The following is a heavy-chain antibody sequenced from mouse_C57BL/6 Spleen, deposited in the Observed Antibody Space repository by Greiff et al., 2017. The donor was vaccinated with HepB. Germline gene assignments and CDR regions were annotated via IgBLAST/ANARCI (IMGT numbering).Heavy chain of an antibody. CDR1: GFTFTDYY. V-gene: IGHV7-3*01. Sequence: EVQGVESGGGLVQPGGSLSLSCAASGFTFTDYYMSWVRQPPGKALEWLGFIRNKANGYTTEYSASVKGRFTISRDNSQSILYLQMNALRAEDSATYYCARYKGLRPYYFDYWGQGTTLTVSS. CDR2: IRNKANGYTT. J-gene: IGHJ2*01. CDR3: ARYKGLRPYYFDY. D-gene: IGHD2-4*01.